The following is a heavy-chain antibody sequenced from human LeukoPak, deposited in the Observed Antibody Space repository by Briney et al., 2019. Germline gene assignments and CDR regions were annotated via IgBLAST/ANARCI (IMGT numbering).Heavy chain of an antibody. D-gene: IGHD3-22*01. CDR3: ARTHRYYYDTSGYYYIDY. Sequence: TLSLTCTVSGGSISSYYWSWIRQPPGKALEWLARIDWDDDKYYSTSLKTRLTISKDTSKNQVVLTMTNMDPVDTATYYCARTHRYYYDTSGYYYIDYWAREPWSPSPQ. CDR1: GGSISSYYW. J-gene: IGHJ4*02. CDR2: IDWDDDK. V-gene: IGHV2-70*11.